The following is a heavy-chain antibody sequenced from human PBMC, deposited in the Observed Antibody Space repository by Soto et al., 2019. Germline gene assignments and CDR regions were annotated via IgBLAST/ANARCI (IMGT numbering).Heavy chain of an antibody. CDR3: ARTHIAPLPGYMDV. V-gene: IGHV4-39*02. D-gene: IGHD2-21*01. Sequence: SETLSLTCTVSGGSISSSTYFWGWIRQPAGKGLEWIGSVYNSGNTYYNPSLRSRVTISVDTSKNHFSLKVSSVTAADTAVYYCARTHIAPLPGYMDVWGKGTTVTVSS. J-gene: IGHJ6*04. CDR1: GGSISSSTYF. CDR2: VYNSGNT.